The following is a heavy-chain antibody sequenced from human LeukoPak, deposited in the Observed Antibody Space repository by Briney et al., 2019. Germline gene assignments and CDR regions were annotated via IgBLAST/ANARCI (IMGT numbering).Heavy chain of an antibody. CDR2: ISYDGSNK. D-gene: IGHD6-19*01. Sequence: GGSLRLSCAASGFTFSSYAMHWVRQAPGKGLEWVAVISYDGSNKYYADSVKGRFTISRDNSKNTLYLQMNSQRAEDTAVYYCARDESGEQWLVPAYYFDYWGQGTLVTVSS. CDR3: ARDESGEQWLVPAYYFDY. CDR1: GFTFSSYA. V-gene: IGHV3-30-3*01. J-gene: IGHJ4*02.